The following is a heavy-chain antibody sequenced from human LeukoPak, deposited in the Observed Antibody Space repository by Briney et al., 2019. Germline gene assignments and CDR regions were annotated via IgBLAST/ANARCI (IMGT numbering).Heavy chain of an antibody. D-gene: IGHD3-10*02. V-gene: IGHV1-18*01. Sequence: ASVTVSCKASGYTFTTYGISWVRLAPGQGLEWMGWISAYNGNTDYAQNLQGTVTMTTDTSTSTAYMELRSLRSDDTAVYYCARDTMSPPFDYWGQGTLVTVSS. J-gene: IGHJ4*02. CDR3: ARDTMSPPFDY. CDR2: ISAYNGNT. CDR1: GYTFTTYG.